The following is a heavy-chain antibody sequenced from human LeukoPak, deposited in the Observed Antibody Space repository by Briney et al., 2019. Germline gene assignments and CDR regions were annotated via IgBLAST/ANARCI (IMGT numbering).Heavy chain of an antibody. Sequence: QPGGSLRLSCAASGFTFSSYSMNWVRKASGKGLEWVSYISSSSSTIDYADSVKGRFTISRDNAKNTVYLQMNSLRAEDTAVYYCARDYVSGSFGPWGQGTLVTVSS. D-gene: IGHD3-10*01. CDR3: ARDYVSGSFGP. J-gene: IGHJ5*02. CDR2: ISSSSSTI. CDR1: GFTFSSYS. V-gene: IGHV3-48*04.